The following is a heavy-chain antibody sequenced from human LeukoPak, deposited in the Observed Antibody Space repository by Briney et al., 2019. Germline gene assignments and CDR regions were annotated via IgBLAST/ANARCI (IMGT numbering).Heavy chain of an antibody. J-gene: IGHJ4*02. CDR1: GGSISSSSYY. Sequence: SETLSLTCTVSGGSISSSSYYWGWIRQPPGKGLEWIGSIYYSGSTYYNPSLKSRVTISVDTSKNQFSLKLSSVTAADTAVYYCARERGIAALNYFDYWGQGTLVTVSS. D-gene: IGHD6-6*01. CDR2: IYYSGST. CDR3: ARERGIAALNYFDY. V-gene: IGHV4-39*02.